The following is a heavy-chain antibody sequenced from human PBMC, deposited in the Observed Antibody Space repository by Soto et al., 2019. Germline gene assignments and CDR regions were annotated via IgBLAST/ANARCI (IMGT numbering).Heavy chain of an antibody. CDR1: GDSVTSGTYF. V-gene: IGHV4-61*01. CDR2: IYYSGHT. CDR3: ARGVVVDFDP. J-gene: IGHJ5*02. Sequence: QVQLQESGPGLVKPSETLSLTCTVSGDSVTSGTYFWTWIRQPPGKGLEWIGYIYYSGHTKYNPSLESRVTMSLHTFKNQFSLQLXSXXXXXXXXXXXARGVVVDFDPWGQGTLVTVSS. D-gene: IGHD2-21*01.